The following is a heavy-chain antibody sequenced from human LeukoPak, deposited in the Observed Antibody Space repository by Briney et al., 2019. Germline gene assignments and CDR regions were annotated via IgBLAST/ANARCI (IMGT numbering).Heavy chain of an antibody. D-gene: IGHD3-10*01. J-gene: IGHJ6*03. V-gene: IGHV4-59*01. CDR3: ARGVGELLSYYYYYYMDV. CDR1: GGSISSYY. Sequence: SETLSLTCTVSGGSISSYYWSWIRQPPGKGPEWIGYIYYSGSTNYNPSLKSRVTISVDTSKNQFSLKLSSVTAADTAVYYCARGVGELLSYYYYYYMDVWGKGTTVTISS. CDR2: IYYSGST.